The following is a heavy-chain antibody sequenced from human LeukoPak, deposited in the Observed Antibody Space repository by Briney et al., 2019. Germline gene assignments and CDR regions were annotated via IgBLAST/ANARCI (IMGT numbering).Heavy chain of an antibody. J-gene: IGHJ4*02. CDR2: ISGSGGST. V-gene: IGHV3-23*01. CDR1: GFAFSSYS. D-gene: IGHD6-19*01. CDR3: AKDSRIAVAGLLGYFDY. Sequence: GGSVTLSCAASGFAFSSYSISWVRQAPWKGLEWVSAISGSGGSTYYADSVKGRFTISRDNSKNTLYLQMNSLRAEDTAVYYCAKDSRIAVAGLLGYFDYWGQGTLVTVSS.